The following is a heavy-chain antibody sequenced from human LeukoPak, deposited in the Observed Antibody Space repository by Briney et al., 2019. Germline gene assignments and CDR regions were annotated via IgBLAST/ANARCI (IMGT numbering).Heavy chain of an antibody. V-gene: IGHV1-18*01. CDR3: ARGDELGYYYDSSGYSDY. CDR1: GYTFTSYG. J-gene: IGHJ4*02. D-gene: IGHD3-22*01. Sequence: GASVKVSCKASGYTFTSYGISWVRQAPGQGLEWMGWISAYNGNTNYAQKLQGRVTMTTDTSTSTAYMELRSLRPDDTAVYYCARGDELGYYYDSSGYSDYWGQGTLVTVSS. CDR2: ISAYNGNT.